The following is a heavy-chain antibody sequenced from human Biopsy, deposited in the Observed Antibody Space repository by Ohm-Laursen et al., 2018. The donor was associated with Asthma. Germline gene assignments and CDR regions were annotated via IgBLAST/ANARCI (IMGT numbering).Heavy chain of an antibody. J-gene: IGHJ6*02. CDR1: GGTFSNFA. CDR3: ARCQVGYSSGWSLLLKKIYYSGMDV. CDR2: IMTVFGTT. Sequence: GPSVEVSCKAPGGTFSNFAISWVRQAPGQGLEWLGGIMTVFGTTKYAQKFQGRVTITADESTSTAYMEVTCLRSEDTAIYYCARCQVGYSSGWSLLLKKIYYSGMDVWGQGTAVTVSS. D-gene: IGHD6-19*01. V-gene: IGHV1-69*01.